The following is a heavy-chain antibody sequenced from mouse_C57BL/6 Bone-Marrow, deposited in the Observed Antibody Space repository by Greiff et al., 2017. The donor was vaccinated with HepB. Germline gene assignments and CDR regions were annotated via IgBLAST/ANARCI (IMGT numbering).Heavy chain of an antibody. D-gene: IGHD1-1*02. Sequence: QVQLQQPGAELVRPGSSVKLSCKASGYTFTSYWMDWVKQRPGQGLEWIGNIYPSDSETHYNQKFKDKATLTVDKSSSTAYMQLSSLTSEDSAVYYWAKGWWGGFAYWGQGTLVTVSA. CDR2: IYPSDSET. CDR1: GYTFTSYW. V-gene: IGHV1-61*01. CDR3: AKGWWGGFAY. J-gene: IGHJ3*01.